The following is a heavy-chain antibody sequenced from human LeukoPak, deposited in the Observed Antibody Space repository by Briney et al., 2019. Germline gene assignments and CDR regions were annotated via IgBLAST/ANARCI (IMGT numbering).Heavy chain of an antibody. CDR2: IYSGGST. D-gene: IGHD3-16*02. CDR1: GFTVSSNY. J-gene: IGHJ4*02. Sequence: GGSLRLSCAASGFTVSSNYMSWVRQAPGKGLEWVSVIYSGGSTYYADSVKGRFTISRHNSKNTLYLQMNSLRAEDTAVYYCARDSIEVTFGGVIGTQKFDYWGQGTLVTVSS. CDR3: ARDSIEVTFGGVIGTQKFDY. V-gene: IGHV3-53*01.